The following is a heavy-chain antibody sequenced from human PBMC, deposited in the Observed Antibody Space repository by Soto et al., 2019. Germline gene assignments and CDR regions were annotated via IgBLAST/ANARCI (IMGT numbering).Heavy chain of an antibody. CDR2: ISWDGGST. CDR1: GFTLDDYT. Sequence: GGSLRLSCAASGFTLDDYTMHWVRQAPGKGLEWVSLISWDGGSTYYADSVKGRFTISRDNSKNSLYLQMNSLRTEDTALYYCAKDRAVYDFWSGSTYGMDVWGQGTTVTVSS. J-gene: IGHJ6*02. CDR3: AKDRAVYDFWSGSTYGMDV. D-gene: IGHD3-3*01. V-gene: IGHV3-43*01.